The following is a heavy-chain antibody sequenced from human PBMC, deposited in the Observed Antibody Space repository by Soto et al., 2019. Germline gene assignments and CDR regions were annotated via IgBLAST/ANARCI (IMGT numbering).Heavy chain of an antibody. CDR2: IIPIFGTA. Sequence: SVKVSCKASGGTFSSYAISWVRQAPGQGLEWMGGIIPIFGTANYAQKFQGRVTITADESTSTAYMELSSLRSEDTAVYYCARDSKDGYNLFDYCGQGTLVTVSS. CDR1: GGTFSSYA. D-gene: IGHD5-12*01. J-gene: IGHJ4*02. V-gene: IGHV1-69*13. CDR3: ARDSKDGYNLFDY.